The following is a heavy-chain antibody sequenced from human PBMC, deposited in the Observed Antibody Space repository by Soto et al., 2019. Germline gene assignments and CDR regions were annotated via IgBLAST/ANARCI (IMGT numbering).Heavy chain of an antibody. CDR2: INSDGSST. J-gene: IGHJ4*02. CDR3: ARDQGPSSWYNY. V-gene: IGHV3-74*01. CDR1: GFTFSSYA. D-gene: IGHD6-13*01. Sequence: WGSLRLSCAASGFTFSSYAMSWVRQAPGKGLVWVSRINSDGSSTSYADSVKGRFTISRDNAKNTLYLQMNSLRAEDTAVYYCARDQGPSSWYNYWGQGTLVTVSS.